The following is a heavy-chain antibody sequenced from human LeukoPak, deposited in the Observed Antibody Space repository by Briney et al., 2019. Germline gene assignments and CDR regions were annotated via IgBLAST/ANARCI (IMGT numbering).Heavy chain of an antibody. Sequence: SVKVSCKASGGTFSSYAISWVRQAPGQGLEWMGRIIPILGIANYAQKFQGRVTVTADKSTSTAYMELSSLRSEDTAVYYCARDRFEDIVEVVAAKSWFDPWGQGTLVTVSS. CDR1: GGTFSSYA. D-gene: IGHD2-15*01. CDR3: ARDRFEDIVEVVAAKSWFDP. CDR2: IIPILGIA. J-gene: IGHJ5*02. V-gene: IGHV1-69*04.